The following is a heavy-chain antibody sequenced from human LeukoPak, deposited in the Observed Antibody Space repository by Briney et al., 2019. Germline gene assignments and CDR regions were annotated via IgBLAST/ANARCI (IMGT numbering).Heavy chain of an antibody. D-gene: IGHD6-13*01. Sequence: PSETLSLTCTVSGGSISSYYWSWIRQPAGKGLEWIGRIYTSGSTNYNPSLKSRVTMSVDTSKNQFSLKLSSVTAADTAVYYCARWGITAAGRGPRIDYWGQGTLVTVSS. J-gene: IGHJ4*02. CDR3: ARWGITAAGRGPRIDY. CDR1: GGSISSYY. CDR2: IYTSGST. V-gene: IGHV4-4*07.